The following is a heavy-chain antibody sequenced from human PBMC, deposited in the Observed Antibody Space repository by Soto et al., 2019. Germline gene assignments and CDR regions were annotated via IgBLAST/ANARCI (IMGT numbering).Heavy chain of an antibody. Sequence: SETLSLTCAVYGGSFSGYYLSWIRQPPGKGLEWIGEINHSGSTNYNPSLKSRVTISVDTSKNQFSLKLSSVTAADTAVYYCARGSTNLVSFFFRSNWFDPWGQGTLVTVSS. CDR2: INHSGST. CDR3: ARGSTNLVSFFFRSNWFDP. CDR1: GGSFSGYY. V-gene: IGHV4-34*01. J-gene: IGHJ5*02. D-gene: IGHD2-2*01.